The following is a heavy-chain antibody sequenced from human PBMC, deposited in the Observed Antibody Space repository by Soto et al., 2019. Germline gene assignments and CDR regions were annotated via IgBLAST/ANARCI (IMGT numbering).Heavy chain of an antibody. Sequence: PGESLKISCKGSGYSFTSYWISWVRQMPGKGLEWMGRIDTSDSYTNYSPSFQGHVTISADKSISTAYLQWSSLKASDTAMYYYASVLYTTYSSSSFRYYYYGMDVWGQGTTVTVSS. CDR3: ASVLYTTYSSSSFRYYYYGMDV. J-gene: IGHJ6*02. D-gene: IGHD6-13*01. CDR2: IDTSDSYT. CDR1: GYSFTSYW. V-gene: IGHV5-10-1*01.